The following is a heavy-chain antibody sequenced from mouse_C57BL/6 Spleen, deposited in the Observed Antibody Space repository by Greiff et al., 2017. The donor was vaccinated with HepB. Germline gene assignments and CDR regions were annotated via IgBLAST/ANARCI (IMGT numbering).Heavy chain of an antibody. CDR3: ARDYGNYAYAMDY. Sequence: VQLQQPGAELVKPGASVKMSCKASGYTFTSYWITWVKQRPGQGLEWIGDIYPGSGSTNYNEKFKSKATLTVDTSSSTAYMQLSSLTSEDSAVYYCARDYGNYAYAMDYWGQGTSVTVSS. CDR2: IYPGSGST. V-gene: IGHV1-55*01. J-gene: IGHJ4*01. D-gene: IGHD2-1*01. CDR1: GYTFTSYW.